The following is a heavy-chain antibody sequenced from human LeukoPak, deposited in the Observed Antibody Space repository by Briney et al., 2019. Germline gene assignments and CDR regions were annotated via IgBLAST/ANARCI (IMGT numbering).Heavy chain of an antibody. CDR2: IYYSGST. CDR1: GGSISSYY. V-gene: IGHV4-59*12. D-gene: IGHD2-2*03. J-gene: IGHJ4*02. CDR3: ARSSGYCSSTSCQYYFDY. Sequence: SETLSLTCTVSGGSISSYYWSWVRQPPGKGLEWIGYIYYSGSTNYNPSLKSRVTMSVDTSKNQFSLKLSSVTAADTAVYYCARSSGYCSSTSCQYYFDYWGQGTLVTVSS.